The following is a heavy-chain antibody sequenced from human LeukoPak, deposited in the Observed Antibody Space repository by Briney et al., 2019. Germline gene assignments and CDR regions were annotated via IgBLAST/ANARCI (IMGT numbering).Heavy chain of an antibody. CDR2: IYYSGST. CDR3: ARHMDCTNRVCQGRYYDY. D-gene: IGHD2-8*01. V-gene: IGHV4-59*08. J-gene: IGHJ4*02. Sequence: SETLSLTCTVSGGSISSYYWSWIRQPPGKGLEWIGYIYYSGSTKYNPSLKSRVTISVDTSKNQFSLKLSSVTAADTAVYYCARHMDCTNRVCQGRYYDYWGQGTLVTVSS. CDR1: GGSISSYY.